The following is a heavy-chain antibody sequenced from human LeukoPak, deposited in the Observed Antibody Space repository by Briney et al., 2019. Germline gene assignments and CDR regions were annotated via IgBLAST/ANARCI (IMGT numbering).Heavy chain of an antibody. CDR3: ARALYDILTGYYLLHWFDP. V-gene: IGHV4-39*07. J-gene: IGHJ5*02. CDR2: IYYSGST. CDR1: GGSISSSSYY. Sequence: SETLSLTCTVSGGSISSSSYYWGWIRQPPGKGLEWIGSIYYSGSTYYNPSLKSRVTISVDTSKNQFSLKLSSVTAADTAVYYCARALYDILTGYYLLHWFDPWGQGTLVTVSS. D-gene: IGHD3-9*01.